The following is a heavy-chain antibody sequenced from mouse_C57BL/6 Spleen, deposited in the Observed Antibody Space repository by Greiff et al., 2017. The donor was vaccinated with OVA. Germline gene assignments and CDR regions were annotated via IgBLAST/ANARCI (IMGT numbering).Heavy chain of an antibody. D-gene: IGHD2-4*01. CDR1: GFSLTSYG. CDR2: IWSDGST. Sequence: VKLQESGPGLVAPSQSLSITCTVSGFSLTSYGVHWVRQPPGKGLEWLVVIWSDGSTTYNSALKSRLSISKDNSKSQVFLKMNSLQTDDTAMYYCARHGAYDYHWYFDVWGTGTTVTVSS. J-gene: IGHJ1*03. V-gene: IGHV2-6-1*01. CDR3: ARHGAYDYHWYFDV.